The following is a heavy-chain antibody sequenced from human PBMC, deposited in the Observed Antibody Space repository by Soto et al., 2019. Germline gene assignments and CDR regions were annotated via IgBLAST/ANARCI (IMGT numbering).Heavy chain of an antibody. J-gene: IGHJ6*02. Sequence: QVQLVQSGAEVKKPGSSVKVSCKASGGTFSRYAFSWVRQAPGQGPEWMGGIIPMYGTANYAQKFQGRVTIIADSSTNTVYMDLSSLRSEDTAVYYCVKGDGGLRDNWKYYYYGFDVWGQGTSVTVSS. CDR2: IIPMYGTA. D-gene: IGHD1-1*01. V-gene: IGHV1-69*14. CDR3: VKGDGGLRDNWKYYYYGFDV. CDR1: GGTFSRYA.